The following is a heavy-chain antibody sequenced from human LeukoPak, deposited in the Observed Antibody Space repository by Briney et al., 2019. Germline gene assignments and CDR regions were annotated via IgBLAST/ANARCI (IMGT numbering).Heavy chain of an antibody. CDR3: AKGLPGFGDLLDVWNY. J-gene: IGHJ4*02. Sequence: PGGSLRLSCAVSGFSVRTNFMSWVRQAPGKGLEWVSTISGSGGSTYYADSVRGRFTISRDNSKNALYLQMNSLRAEDTAVYYCAKGLPGFGDLLDVWNYWGQGTLVTVSS. CDR2: ISGSGGST. D-gene: IGHD3-10*01. CDR1: GFSVRTNF. V-gene: IGHV3-23*01.